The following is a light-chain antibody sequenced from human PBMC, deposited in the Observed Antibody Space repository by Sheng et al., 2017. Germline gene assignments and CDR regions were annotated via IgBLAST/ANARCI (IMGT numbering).Light chain of an antibody. V-gene: IGKV1-33*01. Sequence: DIQLTQSPTSLSASEGDRVTITCQANQDIDNHLNWFQQKPGKAPKLLIYDASTLETGVPSRFSGGGSGTDFTLTIDNLQPEDFATYYCQQYAVFPPYTFGQGTNLEMK. CDR1: QDIDNH. J-gene: IGKJ2*01. CDR3: QQYAVFPPYT. CDR2: DAS.